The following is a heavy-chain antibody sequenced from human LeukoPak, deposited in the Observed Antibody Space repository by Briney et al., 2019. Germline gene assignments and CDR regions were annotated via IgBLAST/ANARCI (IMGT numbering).Heavy chain of an antibody. D-gene: IGHD6-25*01. CDR1: GGSISSSSYY. V-gene: IGHV4-39*02. CDR2: IYYSGST. CDR3: ARDSQRGFDP. J-gene: IGHJ5*02. Sequence: SETLSLTCTVSGGSISSSSYYWGWIRQPPGKGLEWIGSIYYSGSTYYNPSLKSRVTISVDTSKNQFSLKLSSVTAADTAVYYCARDSQRGFDPWGQGTLVTVPS.